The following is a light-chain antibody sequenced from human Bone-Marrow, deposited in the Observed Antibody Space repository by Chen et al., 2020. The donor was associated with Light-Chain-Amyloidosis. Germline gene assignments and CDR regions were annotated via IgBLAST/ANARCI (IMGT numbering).Light chain of an antibody. Sequence: SYVLTQPPSLSVSPGPTASITCSGDDLPTKYAYWYQQKPGQAPVLVIHRDTERPSGISERFSGSSSGTTATLTISGVQAEDEADYHCQSADSSGTYEVIFGGGTKLTVL. CDR2: RDT. CDR3: QSADSSGTYEVI. V-gene: IGLV3-25*03. J-gene: IGLJ2*01. CDR1: DLPTKY.